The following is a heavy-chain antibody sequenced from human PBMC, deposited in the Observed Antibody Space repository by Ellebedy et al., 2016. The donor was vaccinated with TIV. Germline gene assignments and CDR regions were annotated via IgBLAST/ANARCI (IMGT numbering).Heavy chain of an antibody. D-gene: IGHD1-26*01. CDR1: GGSVSSGSHY. CDR2: IYDTGST. V-gene: IGHV4-61*01. J-gene: IGHJ4*02. Sequence: SETLSLXXTVSGGSVSSGSHYWTWIRQPPGKGLEWLGYIYDTGSTNYNSSLKSRVTISTDTSKNQFSLNLTSVTAADTAVYYCARGAIVGDPYYFDYWGQGTLVTVSS. CDR3: ARGAIVGDPYYFDY.